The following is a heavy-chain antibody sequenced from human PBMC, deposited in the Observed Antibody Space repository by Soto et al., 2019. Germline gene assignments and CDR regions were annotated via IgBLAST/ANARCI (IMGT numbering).Heavy chain of an antibody. Sequence: GGSLRLSCAASGFTFSSYAMSWVRQAPGRGLEWVSAISGSGGSTYYADSVKGRFTISRDNSKNTLYLQMNSLRAEDTAVYYCAKDRVKDGYNYGGDYWGQGTLVTVSS. CDR1: GFTFSSYA. CDR2: ISGSGGST. D-gene: IGHD5-12*01. CDR3: AKDRVKDGYNYGGDY. J-gene: IGHJ4*02. V-gene: IGHV3-23*01.